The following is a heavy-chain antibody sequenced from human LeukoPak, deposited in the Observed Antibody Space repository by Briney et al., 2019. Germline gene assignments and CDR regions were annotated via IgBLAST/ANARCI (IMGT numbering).Heavy chain of an antibody. V-gene: IGHV3-33*01. Sequence: PGRSLRLSCAASGFTFGAYGMHSVRQTPGKGLEWVAVMWYDGSNKYYADSVKGRFTISRDNSKNTLDLQMDSLRVEDTAVYYCARDGYSGSKRGFYFDSWGQGTLVTVSS. D-gene: IGHD5-12*01. J-gene: IGHJ4*02. CDR1: GFTFGAYG. CDR2: MWYDGSNK. CDR3: ARDGYSGSKRGFYFDS.